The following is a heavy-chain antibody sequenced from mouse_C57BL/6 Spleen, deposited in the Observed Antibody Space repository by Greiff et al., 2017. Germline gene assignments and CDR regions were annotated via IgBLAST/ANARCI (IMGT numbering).Heavy chain of an antibody. Sequence: LKESGPGILQSSQTLSLTCSFSGFSLSTSGMGVSWIRQPSGKGLEWLAHIYWDDDKRYNPSLKSRLTISKDTSRNQVFLKITSVDTADTATYYCARRAFITTVVADWYFDVWGTGTTVTVSS. CDR1: GFSLSTSGMG. CDR3: ARRAFITTVVADWYFDV. CDR2: IYWDDDK. V-gene: IGHV8-12*01. J-gene: IGHJ1*03. D-gene: IGHD1-1*01.